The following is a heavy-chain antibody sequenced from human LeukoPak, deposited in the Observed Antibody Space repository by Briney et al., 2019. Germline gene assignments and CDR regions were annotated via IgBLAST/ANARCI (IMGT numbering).Heavy chain of an antibody. CDR1: FTSYG. CDR2: SNTYNGNT. V-gene: IGHV1-18*04. Sequence: FTSYGICTQRHAHRLTLNTPTQSNTYNGNTNYAQKLQGRVTMTTDTSTSTAYMELRSLRSDDTAVYCCARAPITMVRGVILDFDYWGQGTLVTVSS. J-gene: IGHJ4*02. CDR3: ARAPITMVRGVILDFDY. D-gene: IGHD3-10*01.